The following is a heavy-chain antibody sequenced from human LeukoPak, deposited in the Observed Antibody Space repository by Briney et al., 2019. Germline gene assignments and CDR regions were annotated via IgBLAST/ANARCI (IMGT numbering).Heavy chain of an antibody. D-gene: IGHD3-10*01. J-gene: IGHJ5*02. CDR2: INHSGST. CDR1: GGSISSYY. V-gene: IGHV4-34*01. CDR3: ARSRITMVRGVIAGNWFDP. Sequence: SETLSLTCTVSGGSISSYYWSWIRQPPGKGLEWIGEINHSGSTNYNPSLKSRVTISVDTSKNQFSLKLSSVTAADTAVYYCARSRITMVRGVIAGNWFDPWGQGTLVTVSS.